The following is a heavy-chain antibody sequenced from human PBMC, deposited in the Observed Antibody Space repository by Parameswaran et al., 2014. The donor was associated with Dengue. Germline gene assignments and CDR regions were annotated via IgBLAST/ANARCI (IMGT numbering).Heavy chain of an antibody. Sequence: WVRQAPGQGLEWMGWMNPNSGNTGYAQKFQGRVTMTRNTSISTAYMELSSLRSEDTAVYYCARGSSSDDYWGQGTLVTVSS. V-gene: IGHV1-8*01. CDR3: ARGSSSDDY. CDR2: MNPNSGNT. J-gene: IGHJ4*02. D-gene: IGHD2-2*01.